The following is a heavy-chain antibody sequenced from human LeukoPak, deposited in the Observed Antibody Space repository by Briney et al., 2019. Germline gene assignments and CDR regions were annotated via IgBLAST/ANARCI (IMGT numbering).Heavy chain of an antibody. D-gene: IGHD6-13*01. J-gene: IGHJ4*02. CDR1: GYSISSGYY. CDR3: ARHSYSSSWYVNY. CDR2: IYYSGST. Sequence: SETLSLTCAVSGYSISSGYYWGWIRQPPGKGLEWIGSIYYSGSTYYNPSLKSRVTISVDTSKNQFSLKLSSVTAADTAVYYCARHSYSSSWYVNYWGQGTLVTVSS. V-gene: IGHV4-38-2*01.